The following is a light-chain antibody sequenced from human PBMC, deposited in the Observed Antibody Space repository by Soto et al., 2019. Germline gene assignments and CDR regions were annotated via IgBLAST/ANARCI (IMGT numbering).Light chain of an antibody. J-gene: IGLJ2*01. CDR3: SSYTSSSPLV. CDR1: SSDVGGYNY. CDR2: DVS. V-gene: IGLV2-14*01. Sequence: QSALTQPASVSGSPGQSITISCTGTSSDVGGYNYVSWYQQHPGKAPKLMIYDVSNRPSGVSNRFSGSKSGNTASLTISGLQAEDEADYYCSSYTSSSPLVFGGGT.